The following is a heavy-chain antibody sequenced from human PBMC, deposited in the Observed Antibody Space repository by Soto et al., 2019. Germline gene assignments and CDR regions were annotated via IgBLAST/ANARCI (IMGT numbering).Heavy chain of an antibody. CDR3: AGPGSFETPLYSGYDPYWYFDL. J-gene: IGHJ2*01. D-gene: IGHD5-12*01. CDR1: GGTFSSYT. CDR2: IIPILGIA. V-gene: IGHV1-69*02. Sequence: ASVKVSCKASGGTFSSYTISWVRQAPGQGLEWMGRIIPILGIANYAQKFQGRVTITADKSTSTAYMELSSLRSEDTAVYYCAGPGSFETPLYSGYDPYWYFDLWGRGTLVTVSS.